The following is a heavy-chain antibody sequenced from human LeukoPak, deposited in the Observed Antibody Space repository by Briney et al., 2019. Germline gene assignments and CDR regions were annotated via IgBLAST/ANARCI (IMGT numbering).Heavy chain of an antibody. D-gene: IGHD6-19*01. Sequence: GGSLRLSCAASGFIVSSSYMSWVRQDPGKGLEWVSVIYSGGSTYYADSVKGRFTISRDNSKNTLYLQMNSLRAEDTAVYYCARDSDSSGYYRYFDYWGQGSLVTVSS. CDR3: ARDSDSSGYYRYFDY. V-gene: IGHV3-53*01. CDR2: IYSGGST. CDR1: GFIVSSSY. J-gene: IGHJ4*02.